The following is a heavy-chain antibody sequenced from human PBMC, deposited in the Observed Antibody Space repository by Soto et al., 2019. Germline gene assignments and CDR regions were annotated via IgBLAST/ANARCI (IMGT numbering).Heavy chain of an antibody. CDR1: GYTFTSYD. Sequence: QVQLVQSGAEVKKPGASVKVSCKASGYTFTSYDINWVRQATGQGLEWMGWMNPNSGNTGYAQKFQGRVTMTRNTSVSTAYMELSSLRSEDTAVYYWARVPGSGYYYYMAVWGKGTTVTVSS. CDR3: ARVPGSGYYYYMAV. V-gene: IGHV1-8*01. CDR2: MNPNSGNT. J-gene: IGHJ6*03. D-gene: IGHD6-25*01.